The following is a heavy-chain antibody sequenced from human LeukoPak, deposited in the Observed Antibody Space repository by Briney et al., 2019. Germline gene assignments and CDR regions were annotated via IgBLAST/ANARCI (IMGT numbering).Heavy chain of an antibody. Sequence: ASVKVSCKSSGYTFINYALHWVRQAPGQRLEWMGWISPGNGNAKYSQKFQGRVTITRDTSASTAYMELSSLRSEDTAVYYCARSAGQGSSWSFDYWGQGTLVTVSS. V-gene: IGHV1-3*01. J-gene: IGHJ4*02. CDR2: ISPGNGNA. D-gene: IGHD6-13*01. CDR3: ARSAGQGSSWSFDY. CDR1: GYTFINYA.